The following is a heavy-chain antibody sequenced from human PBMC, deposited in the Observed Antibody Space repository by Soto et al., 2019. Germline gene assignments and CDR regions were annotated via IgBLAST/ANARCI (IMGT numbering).Heavy chain of an antibody. CDR3: AKVPRVGGYAVYHFDF. V-gene: IGHV3-23*01. CDR1: GFNFGSYA. Sequence: GSLRLSCAAAGFNFGSYAMRWVRQAPGKGLGWGSAISGSGGSTYYAESVKGRFTISRDNSKNTLYLQRSSLRAEDTAVYYCAKVPRVGGYAVYHFDFCGGGTLVTVSS. J-gene: IGHJ4*02. D-gene: IGHD3-22*01. CDR2: ISGSGGST.